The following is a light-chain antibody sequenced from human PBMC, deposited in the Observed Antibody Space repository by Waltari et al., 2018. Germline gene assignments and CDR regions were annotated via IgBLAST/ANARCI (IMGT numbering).Light chain of an antibody. Sequence: EIVLTQSPATLSLSPAERATLSCRASQSVSSYLAWYQQKPGQAPRLLIYDASNRATGIPARFSGSGSGTDFTLTISSLEPEDFAVYYCQQRSNWPPEVTFGGGTKVEIK. V-gene: IGKV3-11*01. CDR1: QSVSSY. J-gene: IGKJ4*01. CDR2: DAS. CDR3: QQRSNWPPEVT.